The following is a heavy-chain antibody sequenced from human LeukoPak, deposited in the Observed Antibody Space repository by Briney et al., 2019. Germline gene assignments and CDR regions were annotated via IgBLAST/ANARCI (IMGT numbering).Heavy chain of an antibody. CDR1: GFTFSSNN. Sequence: GGSLRLSCAASGFTFSSNNMNWVRQGPGKGLEWVSSISSSSGYMNYADSVKGRFTISRDNAKNSLYLQMNSLRAEDTAVYYCARDHDFWSVTDYWGQGTLVTVS. J-gene: IGHJ4*02. D-gene: IGHD3-3*01. V-gene: IGHV3-21*01. CDR2: ISSSSGYM. CDR3: ARDHDFWSVTDY.